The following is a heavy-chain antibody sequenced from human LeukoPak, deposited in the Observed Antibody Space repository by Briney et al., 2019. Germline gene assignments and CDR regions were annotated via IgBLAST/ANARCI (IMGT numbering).Heavy chain of an antibody. V-gene: IGHV4-4*07. Sequence: SETLSLTCTVSGGSISSYYWSWIRQPAGKGLEWIGRIYTSGSTNYNPSLKSRVTMSVDTSKNQFSLKLSSVTAADTAVYYCAGMNSGSPYGDYYYYGMDVWGQGTTVTVSS. D-gene: IGHD4-17*01. CDR2: IYTSGST. J-gene: IGHJ6*02. CDR3: AGMNSGSPYGDYYYYGMDV. CDR1: GGSISSYY.